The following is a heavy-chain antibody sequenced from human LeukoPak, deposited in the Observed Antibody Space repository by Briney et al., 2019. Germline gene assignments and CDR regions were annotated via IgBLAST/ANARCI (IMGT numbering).Heavy chain of an antibody. J-gene: IGHJ4*02. V-gene: IGHV4-59*01. CDR3: ARALYFDWLLDFHY. Sequence: SETLPLTCTVSGGSISSYYWSWIRQPPGKGLEWIGYIYYSGSTNYNPSLKSRVTISVDTSKNQFSLKLSSVTAADTAVYYCARALYFDWLLDFHYWGQGTLVTVSS. CDR1: GGSISSYY. CDR2: IYYSGST. D-gene: IGHD3-9*01.